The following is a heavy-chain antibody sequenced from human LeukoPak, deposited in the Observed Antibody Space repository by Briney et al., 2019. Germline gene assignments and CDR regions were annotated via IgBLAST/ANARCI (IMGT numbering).Heavy chain of an antibody. CDR3: ARHPLTYYYYMDV. CDR1: GGSISSYY. CDR2: IYYSGST. V-gene: IGHV4-59*05. Sequence: SETLSLTCTVSGGSISSYYWSWIRQPPGKGLEWIGSIYYSGSTYYNPSLKSRVTISVDTSKNQFSLKLNSVTAADTAVYYCARHPLTYYYYMDVWGKGTTVTVSS. J-gene: IGHJ6*03.